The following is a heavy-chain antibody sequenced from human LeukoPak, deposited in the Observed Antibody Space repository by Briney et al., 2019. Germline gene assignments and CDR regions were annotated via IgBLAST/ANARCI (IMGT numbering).Heavy chain of an antibody. D-gene: IGHD2-15*01. CDR2: IKQDGSEK. V-gene: IGHV3-7*04. CDR3: ARDLVAPTPGVMD. J-gene: IGHJ4*02. Sequence: PGGSLRLSCAASGFTFSNYGMHWVRQAPAKGLEWVANIKQDGSEKYYVDSVKGRFTISRDNAKNSLYLQMSSLRAEDTAVYYCARDLVAPTPGVMDWGQGTLVTVSS. CDR1: GFTFSNYG.